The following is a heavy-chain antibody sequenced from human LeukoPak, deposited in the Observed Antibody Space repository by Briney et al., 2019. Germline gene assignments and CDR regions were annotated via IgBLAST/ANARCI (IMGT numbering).Heavy chain of an antibody. V-gene: IGHV3-7*01. CDR1: GFTFSSYW. Sequence: GGSLRLSCAASGFTFSSYWMSWVRQAPGKGLEWVANIKQDGSEKYYVDSVKGRFTISRDNAKNSLYLQMNSLRAEDTAVYYCARQGYCSGGSCYYYIDYWGQGTLVTVSS. D-gene: IGHD2-15*01. CDR2: IKQDGSEK. J-gene: IGHJ4*02. CDR3: ARQGYCSGGSCYYYIDY.